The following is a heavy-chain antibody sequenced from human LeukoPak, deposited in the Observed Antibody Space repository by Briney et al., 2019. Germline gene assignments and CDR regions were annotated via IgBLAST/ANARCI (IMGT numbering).Heavy chain of an antibody. CDR1: GFTFSSYG. CDR2: ISYDGSNK. J-gene: IGHJ6*02. CDR3: AKDNIFPHCSGGSCHYYGMDV. Sequence: GGSLRLSCAASGFTFSSYGIHWVRQAPGKGLEWVAVISYDGSNKYYGDSVKGRFTISRDNSKNTLYLQMNSLRAEDTAVYYCAKDNIFPHCSGGSCHYYGMDVWGQGTTVTVSS. V-gene: IGHV3-30*18. D-gene: IGHD2-15*01.